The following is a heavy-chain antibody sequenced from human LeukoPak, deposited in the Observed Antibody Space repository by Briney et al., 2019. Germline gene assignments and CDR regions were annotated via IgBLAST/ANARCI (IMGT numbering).Heavy chain of an antibody. Sequence: PGGSLRLSCAASGFTFSSYSMNWVRQAPGKGLEWVSLISRADNTYYADSVKGRFTISRDISKNTLYLQMNSLRAEDTAVYYCARAGAFDIWGQGTMVTVSS. CDR2: ISRADNT. CDR1: GFTFSSYS. J-gene: IGHJ3*02. V-gene: IGHV3-53*01. CDR3: ARAGAFDI.